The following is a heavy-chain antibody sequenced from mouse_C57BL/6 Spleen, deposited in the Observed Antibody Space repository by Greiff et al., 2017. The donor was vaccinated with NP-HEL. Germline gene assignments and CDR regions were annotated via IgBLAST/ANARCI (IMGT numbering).Heavy chain of an antibody. CDR3: ARDVLLRRYFDV. D-gene: IGHD1-1*01. J-gene: IGHJ1*03. CDR2: INPNNGGT. V-gene: IGHV1-22*01. Sequence: EVKLVESGPELVKPGASVKMSCKASGYTFTDYNMHWVKQSHGKSLEWIGYINPNNGGTSYNQKFKGKATLTVNKSSSTAYMELRSLTSEDSAVYYCARDVLLRRYFDVWGTGTTVTVSS. CDR1: GYTFTDYN.